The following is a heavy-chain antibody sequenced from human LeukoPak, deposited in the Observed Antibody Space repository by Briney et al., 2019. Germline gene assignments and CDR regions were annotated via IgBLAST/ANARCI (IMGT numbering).Heavy chain of an antibody. CDR1: GGSISSNSYY. Sequence: PSETLSLTCSVSGGSISSNSYYWGWIRQPPGKGLEWIGSIYNSGSTYYNPSLESRVTVSVDRTKNQFSLKLSSVTAADTAVYYCARHISGDTATMVGPNWFDPWGQGTLVTVSS. D-gene: IGHD5-18*01. V-gene: IGHV4-39*01. CDR3: ARHISGDTATMVGPNWFDP. J-gene: IGHJ5*02. CDR2: IYNSGST.